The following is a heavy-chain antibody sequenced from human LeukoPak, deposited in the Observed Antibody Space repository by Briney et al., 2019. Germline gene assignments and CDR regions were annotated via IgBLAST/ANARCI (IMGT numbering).Heavy chain of an antibody. V-gene: IGHV4-59*08. Sequence: SETLSLTCTVSGGPISSYYWSWIRQPPGKGLEWIGYIYYSGSTNYNPSLKSRVTISVDTSKNQFSLKLSSVTAADTAVYYCARRGYCSDGSCYRGAFDIWGQGTMVTVSS. D-gene: IGHD2-15*01. CDR2: IYYSGST. CDR3: ARRGYCSDGSCYRGAFDI. CDR1: GGPISSYY. J-gene: IGHJ3*02.